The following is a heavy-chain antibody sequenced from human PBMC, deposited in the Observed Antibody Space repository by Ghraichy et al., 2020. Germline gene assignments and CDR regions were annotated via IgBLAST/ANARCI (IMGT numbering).Heavy chain of an antibody. CDR2: IIPIFGTA. D-gene: IGHD1-26*01. CDR3: ARGVDSGSYSNWFDP. V-gene: IGHV1-69*13. CDR1: GGTFSSYA. J-gene: IGHJ5*02. Sequence: SVKVSCKASGGTFSSYAISWVRQAPGQGLEWMGGIIPIFGTANYAQKFQGRVTITADESTSTAYMELSSLRSEDTAVYYCARGVDSGSYSNWFDPWGQGTLVTVSS.